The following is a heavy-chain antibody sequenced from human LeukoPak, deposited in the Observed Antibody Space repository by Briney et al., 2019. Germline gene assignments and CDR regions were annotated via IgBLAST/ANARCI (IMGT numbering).Heavy chain of an antibody. J-gene: IGHJ5*02. Sequence: GGSLRLSCAASGFTFSSYSMNWVRQAPGKGLEWVANIKQDGSEKYYVDSVKGRFTISRDNAKNSLYLQMNSLRAEDTAVYYCARVAWTRAATGRGGFDPWGQGTLVTVSS. CDR1: GFTFSSYS. CDR3: ARVAWTRAATGRGGFDP. V-gene: IGHV3-7*01. CDR2: IKQDGSEK. D-gene: IGHD6-13*01.